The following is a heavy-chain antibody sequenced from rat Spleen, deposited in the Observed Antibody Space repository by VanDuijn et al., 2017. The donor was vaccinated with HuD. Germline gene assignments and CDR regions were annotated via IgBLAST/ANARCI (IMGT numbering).Heavy chain of an antibody. CDR1: GFSLHNFA. CDR2: IWSGGST. D-gene: IGHD1-3*01. V-gene: IGHV2-15*01. CDR3: TRDGDYGSYDY. Sequence: QVQLKESGPGLVQPSQTLSLTCTLAGFSLHNFAVNWVRQPPGKGLEWIGSIWSGGSTDYNSALKSRLSIGRDTVGSQVHLKMNNLQTEDTAIYYCTRDGDYGSYDYWGQGVMVTVSS. J-gene: IGHJ2*01.